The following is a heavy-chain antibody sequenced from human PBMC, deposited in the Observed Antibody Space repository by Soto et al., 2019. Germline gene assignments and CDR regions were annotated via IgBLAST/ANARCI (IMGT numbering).Heavy chain of an antibody. CDR3: ARHPPCISTSCYYYYYGMDV. V-gene: IGHV5-51*01. CDR1: GYSFTSYW. J-gene: IGHJ6*02. D-gene: IGHD2-2*01. CDR2: IYPGDSDT. Sequence: PGESLKISCKGSGYSFTSYWIGWVRQMTGKGLEWMGIIYPGDSDTRYSPSFQGQVTISADKSISTAYLQWSSLKASDTAMYYCARHPPCISTSCYYYYYGMDVWGQGTTVTVSS.